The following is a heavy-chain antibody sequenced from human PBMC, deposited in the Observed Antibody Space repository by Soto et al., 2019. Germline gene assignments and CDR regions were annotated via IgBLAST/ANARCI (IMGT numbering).Heavy chain of an antibody. D-gene: IGHD2-15*01. CDR3: TTDCNYCDC. J-gene: IGHJ4*02. V-gene: IGHV3-15*01. Sequence: EVQVVESGGGLVKPGGSLRVSCAASGFTFSNAWMSWVRQAPGKGLEWVGRIKSKTEGGTTDYAAPVKGRFTISRDDSKTTLYLQTNSLKSEDTGAYYGTTDCNYCDCWGPGTLVTGSS. CDR1: GFTFSNAW. CDR2: IKSKTEGGTT.